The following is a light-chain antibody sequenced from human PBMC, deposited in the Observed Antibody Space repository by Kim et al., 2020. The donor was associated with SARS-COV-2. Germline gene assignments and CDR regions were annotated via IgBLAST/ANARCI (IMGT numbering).Light chain of an antibody. J-gene: IGKJ1*01. V-gene: IGKV1-27*01. CDR3: QKYNSAPRA. CDR2: GAS. CDR1: QAISNY. Sequence: DIQMTQSPSSLSVFVGDRVTIACRASQAISNYLAWYQVKPGRVPRLLIYGASTLQSGVPSRFSGGGSGTDFTLTISNLQPEDVATYYCQKYNSAPRAFGQGTKVDIK.